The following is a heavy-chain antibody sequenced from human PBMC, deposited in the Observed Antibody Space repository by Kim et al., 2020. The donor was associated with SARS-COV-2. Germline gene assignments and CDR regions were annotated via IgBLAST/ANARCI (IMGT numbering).Heavy chain of an antibody. CDR2: ISWNGGST. V-gene: IGHV3-20*01. Sequence: GGSLRLSCAASGFAFDDYGVSWVRQVPGKGLEWVSGISWNGGSTGYADSVKGRFTISRDNAKNSLYLQMNSLRVEDTALYLCARATLTTGQYYYGMDVWGQGPTVTVSS. CDR3: ARATLTTGQYYYGMDV. D-gene: IGHD4-17*01. J-gene: IGHJ6*02. CDR1: GFAFDDYG.